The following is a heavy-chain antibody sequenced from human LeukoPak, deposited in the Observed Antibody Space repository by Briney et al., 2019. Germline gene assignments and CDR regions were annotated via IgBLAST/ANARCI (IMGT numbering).Heavy chain of an antibody. CDR3: ARVTTEGSPALEWLLYRYSWGFNFDY. J-gene: IGHJ4*02. D-gene: IGHD3-3*01. Sequence: GASVKVSCKASGYTFTSYGISWVRQAPGQGLEWMGWMNPNSGNTGYAQKFQGRVTMTRNTSISTAYMELSSLRSEDTAVYYCARVTTEGSPALEWLLYRYSWGFNFDYWGQGTLVTVSS. CDR2: MNPNSGNT. CDR1: GYTFTSYG. V-gene: IGHV1-8*02.